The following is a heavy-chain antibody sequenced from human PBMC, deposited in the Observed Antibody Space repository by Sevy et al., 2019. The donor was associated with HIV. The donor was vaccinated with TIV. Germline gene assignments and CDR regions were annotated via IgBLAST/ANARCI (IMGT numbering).Heavy chain of an antibody. D-gene: IGHD3-22*01. CDR3: ATSRSGYFDSSGYYIY. CDR1: GYSFTSHW. J-gene: IGHJ4*02. CDR2: IYPEDSET. V-gene: IGHV5-51*01. Sequence: GESLKISCQGSGYSFTSHWIGWVRHMPGKGLEWMGIIYPEDSETRYSPSFQGQVTFSADKSISTAYLQWSSRKASDTAMYYCATSRSGYFDSSGYYIYWGQGTLVTVSS.